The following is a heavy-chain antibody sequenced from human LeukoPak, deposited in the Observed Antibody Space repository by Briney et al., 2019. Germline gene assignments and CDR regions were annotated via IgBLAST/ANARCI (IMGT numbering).Heavy chain of an antibody. CDR3: AKDLVRKRYCSGGSCQDVDY. CDR1: EFTFSNYA. CDR2: ISGSGDNT. Sequence: GGSLRLSCATSEFTFSNYAMNWVRQAPGKGLEWVSAISGSGDNTYYADSVKGRFTISRDNSKNTLYLQMNSLRAEDTAVYYCAKDLVRKRYCSGGSCQDVDYWGQGTLVTVSS. V-gene: IGHV3-23*01. D-gene: IGHD2-15*01. J-gene: IGHJ4*02.